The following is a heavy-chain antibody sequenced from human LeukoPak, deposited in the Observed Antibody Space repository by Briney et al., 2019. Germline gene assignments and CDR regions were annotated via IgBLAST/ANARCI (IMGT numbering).Heavy chain of an antibody. CDR2: IIPIFGTA. J-gene: IGHJ6*02. CDR3: ARVVTPRYGMDV. Sequence: SVKVSCKASGGTFSSYAISWVRQAPGQGLEWMGGIIPIFGTANYAQKFQGRVTIAADESTSTAYMELSSLRSEDTAVYYCARVVTPRYGMDVWGQGTTVTVSS. D-gene: IGHD2-15*01. V-gene: IGHV1-69*01. CDR1: GGTFSSYA.